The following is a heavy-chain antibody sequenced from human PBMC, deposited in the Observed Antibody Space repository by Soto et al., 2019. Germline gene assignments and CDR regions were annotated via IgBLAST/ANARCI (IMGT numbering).Heavy chain of an antibody. CDR1: GFTFTNAW. D-gene: IGHD6-6*01. V-gene: IGHV3-15*07. Sequence: GGSLRLSCAASGFTFTNAWMNWVRHTPGKGLEWDGRLKSIADAGTTDYAAPVQGRFSISRDDSKNTLYLQMNSLKTEDTAVYYCVTCIAARACAFDMWGQGTMVTVSS. CDR3: VTCIAARACAFDM. CDR2: LKSIADAGTT. J-gene: IGHJ3*02.